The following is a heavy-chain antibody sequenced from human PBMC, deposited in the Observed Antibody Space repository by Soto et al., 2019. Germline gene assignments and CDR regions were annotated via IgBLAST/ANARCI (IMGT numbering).Heavy chain of an antibody. Sequence: SETLSLTCTVSGGSISSHYWSWIRQPQGKGLEWIGYIYYSGSTNYNPSLKSRVTISVDTSKNQFSLKLSSVTAADTAVYYCARGAPQTTTNYDFWSGSPDYFDYWGQGTLVTVSS. CDR2: IYYSGST. CDR3: ARGAPQTTTNYDFWSGSPDYFDY. V-gene: IGHV4-59*11. J-gene: IGHJ4*02. CDR1: GGSISSHY. D-gene: IGHD3-3*01.